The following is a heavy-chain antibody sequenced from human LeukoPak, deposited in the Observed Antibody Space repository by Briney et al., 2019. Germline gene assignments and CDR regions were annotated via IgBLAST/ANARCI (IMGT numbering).Heavy chain of an antibody. V-gene: IGHV4-39*07. CDR2: IYYSGST. Sequence: SETLSLTCTVSGGSISSSSYYWGWICQPPGKGLEWIGSIYYSGSTYYNPSLKSRVTISVDTSKNQFSLKLSSVTAADTAVYYCARDGVGRDPWGQGTLVTVSS. J-gene: IGHJ5*02. CDR1: GGSISSSSYY. CDR3: ARDGVGRDP. D-gene: IGHD3-16*01.